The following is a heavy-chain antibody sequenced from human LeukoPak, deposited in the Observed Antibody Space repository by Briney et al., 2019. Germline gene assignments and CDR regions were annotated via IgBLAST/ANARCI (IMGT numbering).Heavy chain of an antibody. CDR2: ISWNSGSI. V-gene: IGHV3-9*01. CDR3: AKDSSSGYPNWFDR. D-gene: IGHD3-22*01. J-gene: IGHJ5*02. CDR1: GFTFDDYA. Sequence: PGRSLRLSCAASGFTFDDYAMHWVRHAPGKGLEWVSGISWNSGSIVYADSVKGRFTISRDNAKNSLYLQMNSLRAEDTALYYCAKDSSSGYPNWFDRWGQGTLVTVSS.